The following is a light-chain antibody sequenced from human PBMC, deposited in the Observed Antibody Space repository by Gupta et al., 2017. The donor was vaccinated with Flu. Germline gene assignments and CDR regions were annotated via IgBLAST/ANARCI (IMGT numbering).Light chain of an antibody. J-gene: IGKJ1*01. CDR1: QSVNSDY. Sequence: GTLSWSPGERATLFCRASQSVNSDYLAWDQQRPGQPPRLLVYQASNRATGIPARFSGRGSGTDFTLTISRLEPDDVAVYYCQQDGGVPRTFGQGTKVEIK. V-gene: IGKV3-20*01. CDR2: QAS. CDR3: QQDGGVPRT.